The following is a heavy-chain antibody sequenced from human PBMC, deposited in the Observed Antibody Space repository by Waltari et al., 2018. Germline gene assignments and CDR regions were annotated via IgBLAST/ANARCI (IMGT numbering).Heavy chain of an antibody. V-gene: IGHV1-69-2*01. Sequence: ELQLLQSGAEVKKPWASVNISSTASAYTFTDYYMHWVQQAPGKELEWMGRVDAEDGETIYAKKYEGRVTRRANTSTDTAYMELSSQRSEETAVYYGATNCDGSGSYYPTFDYWGQGTLVTVSS. CDR3: ATNCDGSGSYYPTFDY. CDR1: AYTFTDYY. CDR2: VDAEDGET. D-gene: IGHD3-10*01. J-gene: IGHJ4*02.